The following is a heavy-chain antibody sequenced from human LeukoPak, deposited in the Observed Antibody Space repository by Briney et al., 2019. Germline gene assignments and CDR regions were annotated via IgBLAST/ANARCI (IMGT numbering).Heavy chain of an antibody. V-gene: IGHV4-31*03. CDR1: GGSISSGGYY. D-gene: IGHD6-13*01. CDR2: IYYSGST. CDR3: ARDFQYSSSWGYYYGMDV. Sequence: SETLSLTCTVSGGSISSGGYYWSWIRQHPGTGLEWIGYIYYSGSTYYNPSLKSRVTISIDTSKNQFSLKLSSVTAADTAVYYCARDFQYSSSWGYYYGMDVWGQGTTVTVSS. J-gene: IGHJ6*02.